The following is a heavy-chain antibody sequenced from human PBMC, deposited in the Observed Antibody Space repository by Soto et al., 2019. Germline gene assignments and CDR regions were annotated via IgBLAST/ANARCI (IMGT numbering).Heavy chain of an antibody. V-gene: IGHV3-72*01. J-gene: IGHJ4*02. CDR3: ARVRGYSGYEIWYY. CDR1: GFTFSDHY. CDR2: TRNKANSHTT. D-gene: IGHD5-12*01. Sequence: EVQLVESGGGLVQPGGSLRLSCAASGFTFSDHYMDWVRQAPGKGLEWVGRTRNKANSHTTEYAASVKGRFTISRDDSKNSLYLKMNRLKTEDTAVYYCARVRGYSGYEIWYYWGQGTLVTVSS.